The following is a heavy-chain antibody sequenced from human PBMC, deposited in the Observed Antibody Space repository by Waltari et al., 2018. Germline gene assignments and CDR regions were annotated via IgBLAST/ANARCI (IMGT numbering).Heavy chain of an antibody. J-gene: IGHJ4*02. CDR3: ARESRIAAGP. D-gene: IGHD6-13*01. CDR1: GGSISSYY. Sequence: QVQLQESGPGLVKPSETLSLTCTVSGGSISSYYWSWIRQPPGKGLEWIGYIDYSGSTNYNPSLKSRVTISVDTSKNQFSLKLSSVTAADTAVYYCARESRIAAGPWGQGTLVTVSS. V-gene: IGHV4-59*01. CDR2: IDYSGST.